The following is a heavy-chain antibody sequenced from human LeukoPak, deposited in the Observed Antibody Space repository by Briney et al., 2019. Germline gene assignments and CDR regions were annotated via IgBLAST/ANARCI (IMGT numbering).Heavy chain of an antibody. CDR2: ISWNSGSI. Sequence: PGGSLRLSCAASGFTFDDYAMHWVRQAPGKGLEWVSGISWNSGSIGYADSVKGRFTISRDNAKNSLYLQMNSLRAEDTALYYCAKHSGSYYNHFDYWGQGTLVTVSS. V-gene: IGHV3-9*01. CDR3: AKHSGSYYNHFDY. J-gene: IGHJ4*02. D-gene: IGHD3-10*01. CDR1: GFTFDDYA.